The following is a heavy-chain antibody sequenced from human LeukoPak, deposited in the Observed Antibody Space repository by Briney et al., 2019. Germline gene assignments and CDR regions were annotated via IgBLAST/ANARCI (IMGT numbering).Heavy chain of an antibody. CDR2: ISAYNGNT. CDR3: ARVVPARRVALDP. J-gene: IGHJ5*02. D-gene: IGHD6-6*01. CDR1: GYTFTSYG. V-gene: IGHV1-18*01. Sequence: ASVKVSCKASGYTFTSYGISWVRQAPGQGLEWMGWISAYNGNTNYAQEVQGRVTMTSDTSTSTAYMELRSLRSDDTAVYYCARVVPARRVALDPWGQGTLVTVSS.